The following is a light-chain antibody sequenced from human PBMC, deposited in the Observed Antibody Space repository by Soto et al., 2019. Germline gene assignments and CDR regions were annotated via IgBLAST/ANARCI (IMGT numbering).Light chain of an antibody. Sequence: EIVMTQSPAALSVSPGERATLSRRASQTVNTNLAWYQQKPGQAPRLLIYGASTRATDIPARFSGSGSGTEFSLTISSLQSEDFAIYFCQQYHNWPPFTFGPGTKVDIK. CDR1: QTVNTN. J-gene: IGKJ3*01. CDR3: QQYHNWPPFT. V-gene: IGKV3-15*01. CDR2: GAS.